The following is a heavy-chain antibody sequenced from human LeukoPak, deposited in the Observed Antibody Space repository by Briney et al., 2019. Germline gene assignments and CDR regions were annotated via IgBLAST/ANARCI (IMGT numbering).Heavy chain of an antibody. V-gene: IGHV3-23*01. J-gene: IGHJ4*02. CDR1: GFTFSSYA. CDR2: ISASGGST. D-gene: IGHD3-10*01. CDR3: AKVGYYGSGSYPN. Sequence: PGGSLRLSCAASGFTFSSYAMSWVRQAPGKGLEWVSAISASGGSTYYADSVMGRSTISRDNSKNTVYLQMNSLRAEDTALYYCAKVGYYGSGSYPNWGQGALVTVSS.